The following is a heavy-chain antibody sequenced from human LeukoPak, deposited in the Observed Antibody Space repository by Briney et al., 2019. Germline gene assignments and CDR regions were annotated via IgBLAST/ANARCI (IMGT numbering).Heavy chain of an antibody. CDR3: AKQLGYCSDGSCYFPY. CDR2: ISYDGSNK. Sequence: GGSLRLSCAASGFTFSSYAMHWVRQAPGKGLEWVAVISYDGSNKYYADSVQGRFTISRDNSKSTLCLQMNSLRAEDTAVYYCAKQLGYCSDGSCYFPYWGQGTLVTVSS. D-gene: IGHD2-15*01. J-gene: IGHJ4*02. V-gene: IGHV3-30-3*02. CDR1: GFTFSSYA.